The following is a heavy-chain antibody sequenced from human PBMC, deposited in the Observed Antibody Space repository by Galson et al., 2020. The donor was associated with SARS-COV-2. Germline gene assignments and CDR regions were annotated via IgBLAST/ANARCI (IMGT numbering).Heavy chain of an antibody. V-gene: IGHV3-74*01. CDR1: GFTFRTYW. Sequence: GESLKISYAASGFTFRTYWMHWLRQVSGKGLEWVSRINSDGSSAIYADSVKGRLTISRDNAMNMLYLHMNSLRVDDTAVYYCAREGEDTWYDFVMDAWGQGTTVTVSS. J-gene: IGHJ6*02. CDR3: AREGEDTWYDFVMDA. D-gene: IGHD3-16*01. CDR2: INSDGSSA.